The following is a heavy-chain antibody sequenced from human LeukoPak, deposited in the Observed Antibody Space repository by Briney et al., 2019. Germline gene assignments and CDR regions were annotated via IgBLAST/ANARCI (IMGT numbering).Heavy chain of an antibody. D-gene: IGHD4-17*01. J-gene: IGHJ4*02. V-gene: IGHV4-4*07. Sequence: SETLSLTCTVSGGSIRSYYWSWIRQPAGKGLEWIGRIYPSGDTNYNPSLKSRVTMSEDTSKNQFHLKLSSVTAADTAVYYCARHGHHGDYGYWGQGNLVTVSS. CDR3: ARHGHHGDYGY. CDR1: GGSIRSYY. CDR2: IYPSGDT.